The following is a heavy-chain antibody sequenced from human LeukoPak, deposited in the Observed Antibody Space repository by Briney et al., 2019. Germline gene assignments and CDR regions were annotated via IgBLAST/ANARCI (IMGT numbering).Heavy chain of an antibody. D-gene: IGHD6-19*01. CDR3: ARDDSSGPQGDNWFDP. V-gene: IGHV3-30-3*01. CDR2: ISYDGRNK. J-gene: IGHJ5*02. Sequence: PGGSLRLSCAASGFTFSSYAMHWVRQAPGKGLEWVAVISYDGRNKYYADSVKGRFTISRDNSKNTLYLQMNSLRAEDTAVYYCARDDSSGPQGDNWFDPWGQGTLVTVSS. CDR1: GFTFSSYA.